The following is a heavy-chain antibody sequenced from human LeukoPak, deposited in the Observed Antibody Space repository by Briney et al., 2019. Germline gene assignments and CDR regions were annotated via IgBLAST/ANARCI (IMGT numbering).Heavy chain of an antibody. D-gene: IGHD5-18*01. CDR1: GGSFGGYY. V-gene: IGHV4-34*01. CDR3: ARYSYGRDYFDY. CDR2: INHSGST. J-gene: IGHJ4*02. Sequence: PSETLSLTCAVYGGSFGGYYWSWIRQPPGKGLEWIGEINHSGSTNYNPSLKSRVTISVDTSKNQFSLKLSSVTAADTAVYYCARYSYGRDYFDYWGQGTLVTVSS.